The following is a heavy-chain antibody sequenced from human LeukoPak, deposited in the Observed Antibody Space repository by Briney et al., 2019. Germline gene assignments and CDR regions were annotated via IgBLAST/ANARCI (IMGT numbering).Heavy chain of an antibody. CDR3: ARDLGWIVVVPAASRNNWFDP. D-gene: IGHD2-2*01. J-gene: IGHJ5*02. CDR1: GYTFTGYY. V-gene: IGHV1-2*02. CDR2: ISPNSGGT. Sequence: ASVKVSCKASGYTFTGYYMHWVRQAPGQGLEWMGWISPNSGGTNYAQKFQGRVTMTRDTSISTAYMELSRLRSDDTAVYYCARDLGWIVVVPAASRNNWFDPWGQGTLVTVSS.